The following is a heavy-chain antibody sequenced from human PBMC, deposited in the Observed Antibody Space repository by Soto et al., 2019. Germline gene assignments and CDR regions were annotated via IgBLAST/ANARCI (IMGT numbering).Heavy chain of an antibody. CDR2: IIPIFGTA. J-gene: IGHJ4*02. V-gene: IGHV1-69*01. CDR1: GGIFTRYD. CDR3: AINEGGEVSTFDY. Sequence: QVQLVQSGAEVKTPGSSVKVSCKASGGIFTRYDIRWVRQAPGQGLEWMGAIIPIFGTANYAQKFQGRVTIPPDATTSTAYMERSSLSFEDTAMYYWAINEGGEVSTFDYGGQGTRVTFPS.